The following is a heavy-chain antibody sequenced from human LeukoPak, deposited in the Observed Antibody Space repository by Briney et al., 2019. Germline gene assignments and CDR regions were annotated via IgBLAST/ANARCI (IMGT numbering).Heavy chain of an antibody. Sequence: SETLSLTCTVSGGSISSGGYYWSWIRQHPGKGLEWIGYIYYSGSTYYNPSLKGRVTISVGTSKNQFSLKLSSVTAADTAVYYCARTLPRYCSSTSCGWFDPWGQGTLVTVSS. D-gene: IGHD2-2*01. CDR1: GGSISSGGYY. CDR2: IYYSGST. J-gene: IGHJ5*02. V-gene: IGHV4-31*03. CDR3: ARTLPRYCSSTSCGWFDP.